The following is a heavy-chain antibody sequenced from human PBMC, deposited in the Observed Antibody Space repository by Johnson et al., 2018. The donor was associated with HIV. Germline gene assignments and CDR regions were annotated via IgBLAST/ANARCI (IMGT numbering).Heavy chain of an antibody. J-gene: IGHJ3*02. CDR2: ITWNGGST. CDR1: GINFDNYG. D-gene: IGHD2-15*01. V-gene: IGHV3-20*04. CDR3: ARVSRYCSGGSCLDGFDI. Sequence: VQVVESGGGVVRPGGSLRLSCAASGINFDNYGMSWVRQAPGKGLEWVSGITWNGGSTQYADSVRGRFTISRDNATRSLYLQMNSLRAEDAALYYCARVSRYCSGGSCLDGFDIWGQGTMVTVSS.